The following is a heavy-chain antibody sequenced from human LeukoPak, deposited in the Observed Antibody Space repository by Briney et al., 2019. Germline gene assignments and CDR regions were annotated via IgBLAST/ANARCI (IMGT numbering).Heavy chain of an antibody. Sequence: GASVKVSCKASGGTFSSYAISWVRQAPGQGLEWMGGIIPIFGTANYAQKFQGRVTITADKSTSTAYMELSSPRSEDTAVYYCARVSSAAAARYYYYMDVWGKGTTVTVSS. J-gene: IGHJ6*03. V-gene: IGHV1-69*06. CDR1: GGTFSSYA. CDR3: ARVSSAAAARYYYYMDV. D-gene: IGHD6-13*01. CDR2: IIPIFGTA.